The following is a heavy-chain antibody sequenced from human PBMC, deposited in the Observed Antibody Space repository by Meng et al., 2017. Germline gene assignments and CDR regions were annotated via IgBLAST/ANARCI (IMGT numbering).Heavy chain of an antibody. V-gene: IGHV4-34*01. CDR3: AREKVYDSSGFGLEYFDY. CDR2: INHSGST. CDR1: GGSFSGYY. D-gene: IGHD3-22*01. J-gene: IGHJ4*02. Sequence: SETLSLTCAVYGGSFSGYYWSWIRQPPGKGLEWIGEINHSGSTNYNPYPKSRVTISVDTSKNQFSLKLSSVTAADTAVYYCAREKVYDSSGFGLEYFDYWGQGTLFTVSS.